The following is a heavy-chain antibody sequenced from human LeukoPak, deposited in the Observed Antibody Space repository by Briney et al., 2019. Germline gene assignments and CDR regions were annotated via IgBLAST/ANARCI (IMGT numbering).Heavy chain of an antibody. D-gene: IGHD5-12*01. J-gene: IGHJ4*02. CDR3: ARDPGGYEIGNFDY. CDR1: GGSVSSDNYY. Sequence: PSETLSLTCTVSGGSVSSDNYYWSWIRQPPGKGLEWIGYFYNSGGTKYNPSLKSRVTISVDTSKNQFSLKLSSVTAADTAVYYCARDPGGYEIGNFDYWGQGTLVTVSS. CDR2: FYNSGGT. V-gene: IGHV4-61*01.